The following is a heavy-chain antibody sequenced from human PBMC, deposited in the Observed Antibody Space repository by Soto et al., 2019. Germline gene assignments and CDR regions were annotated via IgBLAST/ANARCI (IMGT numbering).Heavy chain of an antibody. Sequence: EVQLVESGGGLVXPGGSLRLSCAVSGXXXXXXWMHXVRQAPGKGLVWVSRINNDGSGTSYADSVKGRFTISRDNAKNTLYLQVDSLRAEDTAVYFCGSVFEYWGQGTLVTVSS. CDR1: GXXXXXXW. CDR2: INNDGSGT. J-gene: IGHJ4*02. V-gene: IGHV3-74*01. CDR3: GSVFEY.